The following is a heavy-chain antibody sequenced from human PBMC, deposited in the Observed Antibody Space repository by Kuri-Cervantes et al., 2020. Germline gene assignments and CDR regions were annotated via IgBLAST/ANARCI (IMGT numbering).Heavy chain of an antibody. Sequence: GESLKISCAASGFTFSSYAMSWVRQAPGKGLEWVANIKQDGSEKYYVDSVKGRFTISRDNAKNTLYLQMNSLRAEDTAVYYCAKDMGYYDSSGYLVYWGQGTLVTVSS. D-gene: IGHD3-22*01. J-gene: IGHJ4*02. CDR3: AKDMGYYDSSGYLVY. V-gene: IGHV3-7*01. CDR1: GFTFSSYA. CDR2: IKQDGSEK.